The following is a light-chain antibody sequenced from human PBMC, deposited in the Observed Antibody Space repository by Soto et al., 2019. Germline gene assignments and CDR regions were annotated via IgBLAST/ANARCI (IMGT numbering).Light chain of an antibody. Sequence: QSALTQPASVSGSPGQSITISCTGTSSDVGGYNYVSWYQQHPGKGPKLMIYEVSNRPSGVSNRFSGSKSGNTASLTISGLQAEDEADYYCSSYTTSSTPVVCGGGTKVTVL. CDR1: SSDVGGYNY. CDR3: SSYTTSSTPVV. J-gene: IGLJ2*01. V-gene: IGLV2-14*01. CDR2: EVS.